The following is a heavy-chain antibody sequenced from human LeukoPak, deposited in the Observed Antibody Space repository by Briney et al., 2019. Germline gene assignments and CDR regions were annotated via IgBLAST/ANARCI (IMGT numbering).Heavy chain of an antibody. J-gene: IGHJ4*02. CDR2: ISAYNGYT. Sequence: GASVKVSCKASGYTFTSYGISWVRQAPGQGLEWMGWISAYNGYTNYAQNLQGRVTMTTDTSTSTAYMELRSLRSDDTAVYYCARSSSSWYVSLSFDYWGQGTLVTVPS. V-gene: IGHV1-18*01. CDR3: ARSSSSWYVSLSFDY. CDR1: GYTFTSYG. D-gene: IGHD6-13*01.